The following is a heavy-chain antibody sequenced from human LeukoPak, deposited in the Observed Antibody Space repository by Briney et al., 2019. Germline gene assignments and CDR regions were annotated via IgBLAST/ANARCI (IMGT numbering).Heavy chain of an antibody. J-gene: IGHJ5*02. V-gene: IGHV3-23*01. Sequence: PGGSLRLSCEASGFSFPYGMSWVRQAPGKGLEWVSGITNSGENTYYADSVKGRFTISRDNSKNTLYLQMNSLRADDTAVYYCAKGGLVHRFDPWGQGTLVTVSS. CDR3: AKGGLVHRFDP. CDR1: GFSFPYG. CDR2: ITNSGENT.